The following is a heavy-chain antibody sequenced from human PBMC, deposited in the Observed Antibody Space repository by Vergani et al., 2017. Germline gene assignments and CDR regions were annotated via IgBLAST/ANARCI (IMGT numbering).Heavy chain of an antibody. D-gene: IGHD4-17*01. J-gene: IGHJ4*03. CDR2: HTPIFGRT. Sequence: QVHLVQSEAVVKKPGSSMKVSCKASGGTFNSYVVTWVRRAPGEGLEWMGRHTPIFGRTNFAQKFEGRVTLSADDSMGTTYMEMSSLRSEDTAMYYCAREVGDYGDRFYVDLWCHGALVIVSS. CDR1: GGTFNSYV. V-gene: IGHV1-69*13. CDR3: AREVGDYGDRFYVDL.